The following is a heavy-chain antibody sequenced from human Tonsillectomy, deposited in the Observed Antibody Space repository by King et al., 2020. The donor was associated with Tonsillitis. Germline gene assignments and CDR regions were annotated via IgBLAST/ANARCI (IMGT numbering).Heavy chain of an antibody. D-gene: IGHD1-7*01. CDR1: GYTFTGYY. CDR2: INPNSGGT. CDR3: ATRVQKLGRDRFDY. V-gene: IGHV1-2*02. J-gene: IGHJ4*02. Sequence: VQLVESGAEVKKPGASVKVSCTASGYTFTGYYMHWVRQAPGQGLEWMGWINPNSGGTSYAQKFQGRVTMTRDKSISTAYMELSRLRSDDTAVYYCATRVQKLGRDRFDYWGQGTLVTVSS.